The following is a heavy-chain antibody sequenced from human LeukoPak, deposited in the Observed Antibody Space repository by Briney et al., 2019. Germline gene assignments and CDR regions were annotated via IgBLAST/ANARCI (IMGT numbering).Heavy chain of an antibody. Sequence: GSLRLSCAASGFTFSSYAMSWIRQPPGKGLEWIGYIFYSGNTDYNPSLKSRVTISVDTSRNQFSLKLDSVTAADTAVYYCARVFRRDGYFDYWGQGTLVTVSS. D-gene: IGHD5-24*01. CDR2: IFYSGNT. CDR1: GFTFSSYA. J-gene: IGHJ4*02. V-gene: IGHV4-59*01. CDR3: ARVFRRDGYFDY.